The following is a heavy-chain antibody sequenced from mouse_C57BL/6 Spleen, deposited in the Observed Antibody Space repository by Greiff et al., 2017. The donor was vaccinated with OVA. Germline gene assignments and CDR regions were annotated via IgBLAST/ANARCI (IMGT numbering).Heavy chain of an antibody. CDR3: DKHEGGYGYFDY. CDR1: GYTFTEYT. Sequence: QVQLKESGAELVKPGASVKLSCKASGYTFTEYTIHWVKQRSGQGLEWIGWFYPGSGSIKYNEKFKDKATLTADKSSSTVYMELSRLTSEDSAVYFCDKHEGGYGYFDYWGQGTTLTVSS. D-gene: IGHD1-1*02. CDR2: FYPGSGSI. V-gene: IGHV1-62-2*01. J-gene: IGHJ2*01.